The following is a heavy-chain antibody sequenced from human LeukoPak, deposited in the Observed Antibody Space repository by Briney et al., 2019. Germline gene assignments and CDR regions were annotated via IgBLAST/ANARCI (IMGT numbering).Heavy chain of an antibody. Sequence: SETLSLTCAVSGGSISSGGYSWSWIRQPPGKGLEWIGYISYSGSTYNNPSLKSRVSISVDTSKNQFSLKLSSVTAADTAVYYCARGGVTYSSQRGWFDPWGQGTLVTVSS. D-gene: IGHD6-13*01. CDR1: GGSISSGGYS. V-gene: IGHV4-30-4*07. J-gene: IGHJ5*02. CDR3: ARGGVTYSSQRGWFDP. CDR2: ISYSGST.